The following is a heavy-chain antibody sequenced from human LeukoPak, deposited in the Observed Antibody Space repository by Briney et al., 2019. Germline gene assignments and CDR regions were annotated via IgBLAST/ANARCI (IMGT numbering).Heavy chain of an antibody. J-gene: IGHJ6*02. CDR1: GFTVSSNY. V-gene: IGHV3-30*18. CDR2: ISYDGSNK. D-gene: IGHD2-2*01. CDR3: ANGPCRSTSCYFYYYYGMDV. Sequence: GGSLRLSCAASGFTVSSNYMTWVRQAPGKGLEWVAVISYDGSNKYYADSVKGRFTISRDNSKNTLYLQMNSLRAEDTAVYYCANGPCRSTSCYFYYYYGMDVWGQGTTVTVSS.